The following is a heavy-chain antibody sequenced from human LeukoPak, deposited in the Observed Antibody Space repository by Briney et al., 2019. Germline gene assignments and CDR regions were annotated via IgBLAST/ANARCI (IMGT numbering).Heavy chain of an antibody. V-gene: IGHV1-18*01. J-gene: IGHJ4*02. CDR2: ISPYNGNT. CDR1: GYSFILHG. Sequence: GASVKVSCEASGYSFILHGISWVRQAPGEGPEWMGWISPYNGNTNYAQKFQGRLTLTTDTSTSTASMELRSLTSDDTAVYYCVRDENYGIYINFDLWGQGTLVTVSS. CDR3: VRDENYGIYINFDL. D-gene: IGHD4-17*01.